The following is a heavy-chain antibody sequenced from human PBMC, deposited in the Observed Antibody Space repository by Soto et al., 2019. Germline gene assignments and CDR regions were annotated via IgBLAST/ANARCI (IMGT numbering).Heavy chain of an antibody. CDR2: INPANGKT. Sequence: QVQLVQSGAEVKKPGASVKVSCKASGYMFTTNAIHWVRQAPGHRLEWMAWINPANGKTKSSQKYQGRVTFTRDTSATTAYMELTSLTPEDTAVYCCARHSGQWLVLGTVDYWGQGTLVTVSS. D-gene: IGHD6-19*01. V-gene: IGHV1-3*01. J-gene: IGHJ4*02. CDR1: GYMFTTNA. CDR3: ARHSGQWLVLGTVDY.